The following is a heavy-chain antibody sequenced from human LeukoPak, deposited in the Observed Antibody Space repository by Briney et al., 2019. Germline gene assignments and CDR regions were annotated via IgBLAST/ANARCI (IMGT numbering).Heavy chain of an antibody. V-gene: IGHV4-38-2*01. CDR1: GYSISSDYY. CDR3: ATVGASHYGDWYFAY. Sequence: KPSETLSLTCAVSGYSISSDYYWGWIRQPPGKGLEWIGNVGPSGSTYYNPSLKSRATISLDTSKKQFSLKLTSVTAADTAVYYCATVGASHYGDWYFAYWGQGTLVTVSS. D-gene: IGHD4-17*01. J-gene: IGHJ4*02. CDR2: VGPSGST.